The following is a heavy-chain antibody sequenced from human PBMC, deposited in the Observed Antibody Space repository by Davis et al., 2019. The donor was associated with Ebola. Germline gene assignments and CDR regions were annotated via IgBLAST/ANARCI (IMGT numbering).Heavy chain of an antibody. CDR3: AREGPSREWLGFGYDP. J-gene: IGHJ3*01. V-gene: IGHV1-69*06. CDR1: GDTLNTYV. D-gene: IGHD3-3*01. Sequence: SVKVSCKASGDTLNTYVLSWVRQAPGQGLEWMGGIIPISRRANYAQKFKGRVTISADKSTNTVYLELTNLRSEYTAMYYCAREGPSREWLGFGYDPWGQGTMVTVSS. CDR2: IIPISRRA.